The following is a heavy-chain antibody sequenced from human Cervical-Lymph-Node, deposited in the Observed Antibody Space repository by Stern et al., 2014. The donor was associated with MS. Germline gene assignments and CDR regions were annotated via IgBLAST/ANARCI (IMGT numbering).Heavy chain of an antibody. V-gene: IGHV3-30*03. CDR1: GFTFSSYG. Sequence: DQLVESGGGVVQPGRPLRLSCAASGFTFSSYGMHWVRQAPGKGLERVAIISYDGSDTDYADSVKGRFTISRDNSKNMLYLQFYCAKWTAGRVAIVTIAEGSAALDLWGRGTMVTVSS. CDR3: TIAEGSAALDL. CDR2: ISYDGSDT. J-gene: IGHJ3*01. D-gene: IGHD5-18*01.